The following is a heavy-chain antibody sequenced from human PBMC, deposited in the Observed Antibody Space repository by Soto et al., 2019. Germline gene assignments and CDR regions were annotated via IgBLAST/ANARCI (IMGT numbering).Heavy chain of an antibody. D-gene: IGHD1-26*01. CDR1: GYTLTELS. CDR3: ATSRAPLKYIVGATDRFHYYYGMDV. Sequence: QVQLVQSGAEVKKPGASVKVSCKVSGYTLTELSKHWVRQAPGKGLEWMGGFDPEDGETIYAQKFQGRVTMTEDTSTDTAYMELSSLRSEDMAVYYCATSRAPLKYIVGATDRFHYYYGMDVWGQGTTVTVSS. V-gene: IGHV1-24*01. J-gene: IGHJ6*02. CDR2: FDPEDGET.